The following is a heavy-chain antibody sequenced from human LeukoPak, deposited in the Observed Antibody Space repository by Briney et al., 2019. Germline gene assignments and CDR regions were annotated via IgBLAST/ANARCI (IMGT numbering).Heavy chain of an antibody. CDR1: GYTFSSYA. J-gene: IGHJ4*02. CDR3: ARDAVGRWRPIYYFDY. Sequence: SVTVSCTASGYTFSSYAISWVRQAPGQGLEWMGGIIPIFGTANYAQKFQGRVTITADESTSTAYMELSSLRSEDTAVYYCARDAVGRWRPIYYFDYWGQGTLVTVSS. D-gene: IGHD4-23*01. V-gene: IGHV1-69*13. CDR2: IIPIFGTA.